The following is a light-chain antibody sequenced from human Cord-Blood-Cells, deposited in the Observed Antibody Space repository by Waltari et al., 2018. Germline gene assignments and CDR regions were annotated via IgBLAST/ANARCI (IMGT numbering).Light chain of an antibody. Sequence: PVTPSPSPPFSSLGRQVTLTCRASQSISSWLAWYKQKPGKAPKLLIYKASSLESGVPSRFSGSGSGTEFTLTISSLQPDDFATYYCQQYNSYPWTFGQGTKVEIK. V-gene: IGKV1-5*03. CDR2: KAS. CDR1: QSISSW. CDR3: QQYNSYPWT. J-gene: IGKJ1*01.